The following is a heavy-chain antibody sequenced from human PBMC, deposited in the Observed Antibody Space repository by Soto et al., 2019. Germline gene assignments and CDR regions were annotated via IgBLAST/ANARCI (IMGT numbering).Heavy chain of an antibody. CDR1: GFTFSSYG. CDR2: IWYDGSNK. V-gene: IGHV3-33*01. Sequence: GGSLRLSCAASGFTFSSYGMHWVRQAQGKGLEWVAVIWYDGSNKYYADSVKGRFTISRDNSKNTLYLQMNSLRAEDTAVYYCARDKITMVRGVIYYYYYGMDVWGQGTTVTVSS. CDR3: ARDKITMVRGVIYYYYYGMDV. J-gene: IGHJ6*02. D-gene: IGHD3-10*01.